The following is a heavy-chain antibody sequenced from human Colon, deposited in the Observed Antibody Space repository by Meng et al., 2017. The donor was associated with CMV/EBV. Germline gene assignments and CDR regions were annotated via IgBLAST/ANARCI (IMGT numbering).Heavy chain of an antibody. V-gene: IGHV3-23*01. CDR1: GFTFSSYA. D-gene: IGHD6-13*01. CDR3: TRNPGSSPAGGDGMDV. Sequence: GGSLRLSCAASGFTFSSYAMSWVRQAPGKGLEWVSGISGSGGSTYYADSVKGRFTISRDNAKNSLFLQMNSLRAEDTALYYCTRNPGSSPAGGDGMDVWGQGTTVTVSS. CDR2: ISGSGGST. J-gene: IGHJ6*02.